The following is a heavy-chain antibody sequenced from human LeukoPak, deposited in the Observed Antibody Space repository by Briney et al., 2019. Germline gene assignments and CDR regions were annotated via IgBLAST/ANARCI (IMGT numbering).Heavy chain of an antibody. D-gene: IGHD3-22*01. J-gene: IGHJ6*02. Sequence: PGGSLRLSCAASGFTFSDYYMSWIRQAPGKGLEWVSYISSSGSTIYYADSVKGRFTISRDNAKNSLYLQMNSLRAEDTAVYYCATAGLPSGYYYYYYGMDVWGQGTTVTVSS. V-gene: IGHV3-11*01. CDR3: ATAGLPSGYYYYYYGMDV. CDR2: ISSSGSTI. CDR1: GFTFSDYY.